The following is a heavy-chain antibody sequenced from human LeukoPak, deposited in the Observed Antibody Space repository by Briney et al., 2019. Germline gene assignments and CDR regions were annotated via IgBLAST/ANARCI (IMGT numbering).Heavy chain of an antibody. Sequence: ASVKVSCKASGYTLTGYYMHWVRQAPGQGLEWMGWINPNSGGTNYAQKFQGRVTMTRDTSISTAYMELSRLRSDDTAVYYCARDEHYYYGMDVWGQGTTVTVSS. J-gene: IGHJ6*02. CDR2: INPNSGGT. V-gene: IGHV1-2*02. CDR1: GYTLTGYY. CDR3: ARDEHYYYGMDV.